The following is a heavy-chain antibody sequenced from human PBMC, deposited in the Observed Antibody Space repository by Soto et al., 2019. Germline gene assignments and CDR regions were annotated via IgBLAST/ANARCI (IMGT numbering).Heavy chain of an antibody. D-gene: IGHD6-19*01. CDR3: ARDGQGLAPYALDV. J-gene: IGHJ6*02. V-gene: IGHV3-33*01. CDR2: IWYDGSNK. Sequence: QVQLVESGGGVAQPGRSLRLSCTVSGFTFSGHAMHWVHQAPGKGLEWVTQIWYDGSNKYYAESVKGRFTISRDNSKNKLYLKMNSLRVEDTAVYYCARDGQGLAPYALDVWGQGTSVTVSS. CDR1: GFTFSGHA.